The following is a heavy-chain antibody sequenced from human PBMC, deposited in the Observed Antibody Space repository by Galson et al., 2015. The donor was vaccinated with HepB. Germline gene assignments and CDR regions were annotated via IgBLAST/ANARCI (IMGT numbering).Heavy chain of an antibody. CDR1: GFTFSSYA. CDR2: ISSNGGST. J-gene: IGHJ6*03. V-gene: IGHV3-64D*06. CDR3: VKDRGDWGASYYYYYMDV. Sequence: LRLSCAASGFTFSSYAMHWVRQAPGKGLEYVSAISSNGGSTYYADSVKGRFTISRDNSKNTLYLQMSSLRAEDTAVYYCVKDRGDWGASYYYYYMDVWGKGTTVTVSS. D-gene: IGHD7-27*01.